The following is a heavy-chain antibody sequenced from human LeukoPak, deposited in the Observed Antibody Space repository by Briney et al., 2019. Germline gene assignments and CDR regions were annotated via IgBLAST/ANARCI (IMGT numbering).Heavy chain of an antibody. J-gene: IGHJ4*02. CDR2: IKQDGSEK. CDR1: GFTFSSYW. V-gene: IGHV3-7*01. CDR3: ARDHYRIVVIPHYFDY. D-gene: IGHD3-22*01. Sequence: PGGSLRLSCAVSGFTFSSYWMSWVRQAPGKGLEWVANIKQDGSEKYYVDSVKGRFTISRDNAKNSLYLQMNSLRAEDTAVYYCARDHYRIVVIPHYFDYWGQGTLVTVSS.